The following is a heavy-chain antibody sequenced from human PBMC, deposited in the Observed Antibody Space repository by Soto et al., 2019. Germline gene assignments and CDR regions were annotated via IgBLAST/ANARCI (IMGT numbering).Heavy chain of an antibody. CDR3: AASSGYYLTAVN. CDR2: IYYSGST. J-gene: IGHJ4*02. D-gene: IGHD3-22*01. CDR1: GGSICSSGYD. V-gene: IGHV4-31*03. Sequence: PSETLSLTCTVSGGSICSSGYDWSWIRQHPGKGLEWIGYIYYSGSTYYNPSLKSRVTISVDTSKNQFSLKLSSVTAADTAVYHCAASSGYYLTAVNWGQGTLVTVSS.